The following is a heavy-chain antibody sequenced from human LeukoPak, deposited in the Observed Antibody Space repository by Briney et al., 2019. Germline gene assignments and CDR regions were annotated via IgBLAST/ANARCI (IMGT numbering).Heavy chain of an antibody. CDR2: IRSKVYGGTP. V-gene: IGHV3-49*04. Sequence: GGSLRLSCTASGFTFGDYAMTWVRQAPGKGLEWVGFIRSKVYGGTPEYAASVKGRFTISRDDSQGIAYLQMNSLKTEDTAVYYCTRDQTPYYWGQGTLVTVSS. CDR3: TRDQTPYY. CDR1: GFTFGDYA. J-gene: IGHJ4*02.